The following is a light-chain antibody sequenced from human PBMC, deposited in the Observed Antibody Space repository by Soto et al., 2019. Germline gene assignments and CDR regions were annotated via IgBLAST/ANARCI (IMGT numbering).Light chain of an antibody. CDR3: QQYNSYWT. CDR2: DAS. V-gene: IGKV1-5*01. J-gene: IGKJ1*01. CDR1: QSISSW. Sequence: IQMTQSPSTLSAPLGDRVTITCRASQSISSWLAWYQQKPGKAPKLLIYDASSLESGVPSRFSGSGSGTEFTLTISSLQPDDFATYYCQQYNSYWTFGQGTKVDI.